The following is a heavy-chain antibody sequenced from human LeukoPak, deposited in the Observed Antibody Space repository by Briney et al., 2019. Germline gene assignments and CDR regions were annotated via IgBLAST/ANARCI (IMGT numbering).Heavy chain of an antibody. V-gene: IGHV3-23*01. J-gene: IGHJ4*02. CDR1: GFTFGSYA. Sequence: GGSPRLSCAASGFTFGSYAMSWVRQAPGKGLEWVAAISGSGGTTYYADSVKGRFTISRDNSQNTLYLQMNSLRAEDTAVYYCARVLSGYSYGADYWGQGTLVTVSS. CDR2: ISGSGGTT. CDR3: ARVLSGYSYGADY. D-gene: IGHD5-18*01.